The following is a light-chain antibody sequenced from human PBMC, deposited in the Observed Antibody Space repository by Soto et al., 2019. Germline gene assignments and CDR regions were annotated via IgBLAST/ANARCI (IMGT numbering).Light chain of an antibody. CDR1: NIGGRS. CDR2: DDR. J-gene: IGLJ3*02. Sequence: SYELTQPPSVSVAPGQTARITCGGSNIGGRSVHWYQQKPGQAPILVVYDDRDRPSGIPERFSGSNSGNTATLTISRVEVGDDADYYCQVWDSSSDHWVFGGGTKLTVL. V-gene: IGLV3-21*02. CDR3: QVWDSSSDHWV.